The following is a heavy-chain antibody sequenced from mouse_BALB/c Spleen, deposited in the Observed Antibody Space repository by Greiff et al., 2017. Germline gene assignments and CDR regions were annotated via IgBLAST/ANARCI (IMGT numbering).Heavy chain of an antibody. CDR3: ARKYGNYYYAMDY. CDR1: GYTFTSYW. CDR2: INPYNDGT. V-gene: IGHV1-53*01. J-gene: IGHJ4*01. Sequence: QVQLQQPGAELVKPGASVKLSCKASGYTFTSYWMHWVKQRPGQGLEWIGEINPYNDGTKYNEKFKGKATLTSDKSSSTAYMELSSLTSEDSAVYYCARKYGNYYYAMDYWGQGTSVTVSS. D-gene: IGHD2-10*02.